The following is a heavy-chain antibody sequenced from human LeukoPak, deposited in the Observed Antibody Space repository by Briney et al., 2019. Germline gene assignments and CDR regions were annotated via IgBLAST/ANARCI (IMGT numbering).Heavy chain of an antibody. D-gene: IGHD6-13*01. Sequence: SETLSLTCTVSGGSISSYYWSWIRQPPGKGLEWIGEINDSESTNYNPSLKSRVTISVDTSKKQFPLKLSSVTAADTAIYYCARETAAAGSFIAINDYWGQGTLVTVSS. CDR2: INDSEST. J-gene: IGHJ4*02. CDR1: GGSISSYY. CDR3: ARETAAAGSFIAINDY. V-gene: IGHV4-34*01.